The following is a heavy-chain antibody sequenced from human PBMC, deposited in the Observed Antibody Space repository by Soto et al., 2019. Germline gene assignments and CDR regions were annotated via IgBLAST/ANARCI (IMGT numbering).Heavy chain of an antibody. CDR1: GYTFTSYA. D-gene: IGHD3-10*01. J-gene: IGHJ3*02. Sequence: QVQLVQSGAEEKKPGASVKVSCKASGYTFTSYAMHWVRQAPGQMLEWMAWINAGNGNTKYSQKFQGRVTITRDTASSTAYMAMRSLRPEHTAVYYFARGATGVDIWGQGTIVTVSS. V-gene: IGHV1-3*05. CDR2: INAGNGNT. CDR3: ARGATGVDI.